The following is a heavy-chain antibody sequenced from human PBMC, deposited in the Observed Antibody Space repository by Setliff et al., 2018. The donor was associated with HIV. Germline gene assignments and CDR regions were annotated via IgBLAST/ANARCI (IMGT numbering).Heavy chain of an antibody. CDR1: GYTFTTYG. CDR2: ISPNFGHT. Sequence: ASVKVSCKASGYTFTTYGISWVRQAPGHGREWMGWISPNFGHTKYAQRFLDRVTMALDTATSRDYMELSSLRSDDTAVYFCARLGSGWSDSYYYAMDIWGQGTTVTVSS. J-gene: IGHJ6*02. CDR3: ARLGSGWSDSYYYAMDI. D-gene: IGHD6-19*01. V-gene: IGHV1-18*01.